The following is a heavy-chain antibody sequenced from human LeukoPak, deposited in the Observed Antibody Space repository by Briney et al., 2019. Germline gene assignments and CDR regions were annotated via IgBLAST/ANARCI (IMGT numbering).Heavy chain of an antibody. V-gene: IGHV3-33*08. Sequence: GGSLRLSCAASGFTFSTYAMHWVRQAPGKGLEWVAIIWYDGSNKYYGDSVKGRFTISRDNSKNTLYLQMNSLRAEDTAVYYCARGPFQQVDYWGQGTLVTVSS. CDR2: IWYDGSNK. CDR3: ARGPFQQVDY. J-gene: IGHJ4*02. CDR1: GFTFSTYA. D-gene: IGHD6-13*01.